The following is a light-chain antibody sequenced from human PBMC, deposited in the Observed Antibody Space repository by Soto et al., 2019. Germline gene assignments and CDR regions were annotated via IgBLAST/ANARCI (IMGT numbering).Light chain of an antibody. CDR2: GAS. J-gene: IGKJ1*01. V-gene: IGKV3-20*01. CDR1: QSIRTS. CDR3: QQYGSSGT. Sequence: VLTQSPATLSLSPGERATLSCRASQSIRTSLAWYQQKPGQAPRLLIYGASNRATGIPDRFSGSGSGTDFPLTISRLEPEDFAVYYCQQYGSSGTFGQGTKVDIK.